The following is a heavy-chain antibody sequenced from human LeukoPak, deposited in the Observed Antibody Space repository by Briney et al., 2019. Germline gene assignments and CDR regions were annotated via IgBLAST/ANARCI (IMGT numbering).Heavy chain of an antibody. D-gene: IGHD6-19*01. Sequence: GGSLRLSCAASGFTFSSYGMGWVRQAPGKGLEWVSAVSSSGGTTYYADSVKGRFTISRDNSKNTLSLQMNSLRAEDTAVYYCAKDGWVTKIMYYMDVWGKGTTVTISS. CDR1: GFTFSSYG. CDR2: VSSSGGTT. J-gene: IGHJ6*03. V-gene: IGHV3-23*01. CDR3: AKDGWVTKIMYYMDV.